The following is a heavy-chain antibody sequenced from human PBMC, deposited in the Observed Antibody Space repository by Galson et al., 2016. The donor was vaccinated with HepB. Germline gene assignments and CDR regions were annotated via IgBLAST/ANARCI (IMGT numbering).Heavy chain of an antibody. CDR3: ANGYSDYFSFDAFDI. J-gene: IGHJ3*02. CDR1: GFTFSSYG. D-gene: IGHD4-11*01. CDR2: ISYDGSNK. V-gene: IGHV3-30*18. Sequence: SLRLSCAASGFTFSSYGMHWVRQAPGKGLEWVAVISYDGSNKYYADSVKGRFTISRDNSKNTLYLQMNSLRAEDTAVYYCANGYSDYFSFDAFDIWGQGTMVTVSS.